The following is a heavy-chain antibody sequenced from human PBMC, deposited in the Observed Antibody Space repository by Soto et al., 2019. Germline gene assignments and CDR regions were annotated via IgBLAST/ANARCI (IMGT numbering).Heavy chain of an antibody. Sequence: GSLRLSCAASGFTFSSYAMHWVRQAPGKGLEWVAVISYDGSNKYYADSVKGRFTISRDNSKNTLYLQMNSLRAEDTAVYYCAGEDGGALYYYYYYGMDVWGQGATVTVSS. CDR1: GFTFSSYA. J-gene: IGHJ6*02. CDR2: ISYDGSNK. V-gene: IGHV3-30-3*01. CDR3: AGEDGGALYYYYYYGMDV. D-gene: IGHD4-17*01.